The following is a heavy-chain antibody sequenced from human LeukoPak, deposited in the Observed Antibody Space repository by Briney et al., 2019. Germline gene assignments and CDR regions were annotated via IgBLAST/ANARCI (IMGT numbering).Heavy chain of an antibody. CDR3: ARDINHPLVPAAIGNRGVPYFDY. CDR2: INPNSGGT. CDR1: GYTFTGYY. Sequence: ASVKVSCKASGYTFTGYYMHWVRQAPGQGLEWMGWINPNSGGTNYAQKFQGRVTMTRDTSISTAYMELSRLGSDDTAVYYCARDINHPLVPAAIGNRGVPYFDYWGQGTLVTVSS. J-gene: IGHJ4*02. D-gene: IGHD2-2*02. V-gene: IGHV1-2*02.